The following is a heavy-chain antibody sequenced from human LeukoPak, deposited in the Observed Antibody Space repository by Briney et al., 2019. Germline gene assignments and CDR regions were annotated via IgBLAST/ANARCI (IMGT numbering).Heavy chain of an antibody. CDR1: GSSISSSSFY. Sequence: PSETLSLTCTVSGSSISSSSFYWGWIRQPPGTGLEWIGSIYYRGSTYYNPSLKSRVTISVDMSENQVSLKLRSVTAADTAVYYCTEFYFDRSGYADYWGQGTLVTVSS. CDR3: TEFYFDRSGYADY. CDR2: IYYRGST. D-gene: IGHD3-22*01. J-gene: IGHJ4*02. V-gene: IGHV4-39*01.